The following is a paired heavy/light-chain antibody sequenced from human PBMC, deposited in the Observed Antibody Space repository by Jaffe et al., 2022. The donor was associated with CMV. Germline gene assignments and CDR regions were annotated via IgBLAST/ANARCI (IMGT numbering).Light chain of an antibody. V-gene: IGKV3-20*01. J-gene: IGKJ1*01. CDR1: QSVSSRH. Sequence: EIVLTQSPGTLSLSPGERATLSCRASQSVSSRHLAWYQQKRGQAPRLLIFGASGRATGIPDRFSGSGSGTDFTLTISRLEPEDFAVYYCQQYESSPTTFGQGTKVEIK. CDR2: GAS. CDR3: QQYESSPTT.
Heavy chain of an antibody. Sequence: QVHLVQSGAEVKKPGSSVKVSCKASGGIFSNSAISWVRQAPGQGLEYMGGIIPIFVPAYYAQKFRGRVTITADESTTTAYMELTSLTSEDTAVYYCATPGLGSDSAFDYWGQGTLVTVSS. D-gene: IGHD3-16*01. CDR2: IIPIFVPA. CDR3: ATPGLGSDSAFDY. CDR1: GGIFSNSA. V-gene: IGHV1-69*01. J-gene: IGHJ4*02.